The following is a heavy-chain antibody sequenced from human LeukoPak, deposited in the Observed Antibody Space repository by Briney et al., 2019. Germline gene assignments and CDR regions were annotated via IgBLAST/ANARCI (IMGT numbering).Heavy chain of an antibody. D-gene: IGHD3-9*01. V-gene: IGHV1-46*03. J-gene: IGHJ3*02. CDR2: INPSGGST. Sequence: GASVKVSCKXSGYTFTSYYMHWVRQAPGQGLERMGIINPSGGSTSYAQKFQGRVTMTRDTSTSTVYMELSSLRSEDTAVYYCARVGYDILTGYYFAFDIWGQGTMVTVSS. CDR1: GYTFTSYY. CDR3: ARVGYDILTGYYFAFDI.